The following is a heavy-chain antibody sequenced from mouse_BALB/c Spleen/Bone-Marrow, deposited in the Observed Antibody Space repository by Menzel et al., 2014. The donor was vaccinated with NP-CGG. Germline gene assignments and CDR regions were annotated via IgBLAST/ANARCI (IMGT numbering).Heavy chain of an antibody. J-gene: IGHJ1*01. CDR3: ARSADWYFDG. CDR1: GYSITSDYA. CDR2: ISYSGST. V-gene: IGHV3-2*02. Sequence: VQLKQSGPGLVKPSQSLSLTCTVTGYSITSDYAWNWIRQFPGNKLEWMGYISYSGSTSYNPSLKSRISITRDTSKTQFFLQLNSVTTEDTATYYCARSADWYFDGWGAGTTVTVSS.